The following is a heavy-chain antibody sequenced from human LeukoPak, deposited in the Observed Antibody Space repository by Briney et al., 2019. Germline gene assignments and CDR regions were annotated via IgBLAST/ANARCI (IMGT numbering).Heavy chain of an antibody. V-gene: IGHV1-18*01. D-gene: IGHD3-16*01. CDR3: ARVTLRANWFDP. CDR2: ISAYNGNT. CDR1: GYAFTSYG. Sequence: ASVKVSCKASGYAFTSYGISWVRQAPGQGLEWMAWISAYNGNTNYAQRLQGRVTMTTDTSTSTAYMELRSLRSDDTAVYYCARVTLRANWFDPWGQGTLSPSPQ. J-gene: IGHJ5*02.